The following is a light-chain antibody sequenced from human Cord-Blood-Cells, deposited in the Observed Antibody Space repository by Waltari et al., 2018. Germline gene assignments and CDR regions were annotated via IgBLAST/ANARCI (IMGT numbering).Light chain of an antibody. CDR3: CSYAGSYTYV. Sequence: QSALTQPRSVSGSPGQSVTISCTGTSSDAGGYNYGPWYQQHPGKAPKLMIYDVSKRPSGVPDRFSGSKSGNTASLTISGLQAEDEADYYCCSYAGSYTYVFGTGTKVTVL. V-gene: IGLV2-11*01. J-gene: IGLJ1*01. CDR1: SSDAGGYNY. CDR2: DVS.